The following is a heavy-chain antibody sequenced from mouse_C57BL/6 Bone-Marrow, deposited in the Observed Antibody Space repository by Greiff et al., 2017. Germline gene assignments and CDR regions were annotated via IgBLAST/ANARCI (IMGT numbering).Heavy chain of an antibody. CDR3: ASTAQATSSYYAMDY. V-gene: IGHV1-72*01. D-gene: IGHD3-2*02. CDR1: GYTFPSYW. Sequence: QVQLQQPGAELVKPGASVKLSCKASGYTFPSYWMHWVKQRPGRGLEWIGRIDPNSGGTQYNETFKSQVTLTVDKPSSTADMQLSSLSSEDSAVYYCASTAQATSSYYAMDYWGQGTSVTVSS. CDR2: IDPNSGGT. J-gene: IGHJ4*01.